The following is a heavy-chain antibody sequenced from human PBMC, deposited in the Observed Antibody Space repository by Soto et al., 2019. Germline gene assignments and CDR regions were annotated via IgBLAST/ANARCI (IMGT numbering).Heavy chain of an antibody. CDR2: VSGGGSYT. V-gene: IGHV3-23*01. CDR3: AKHFVNGEVDY. Sequence: EVQLLESGGGLVQPGGSLRLSCAASGFTFSTYAISWVRQPPGKGLEWVSIVSGGGSYTFYADSVKGRFAISRANSKTTLYLQMNSLTADDTAVYYCAKHFVNGEVDYWGQGTPVTVSS. J-gene: IGHJ4*02. CDR1: GFTFSTYA. D-gene: IGHD3-10*01.